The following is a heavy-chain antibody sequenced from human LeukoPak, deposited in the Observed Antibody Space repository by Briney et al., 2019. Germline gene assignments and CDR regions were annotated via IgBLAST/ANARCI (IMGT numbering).Heavy chain of an antibody. J-gene: IGHJ5*02. CDR3: ARQEYCSGGSCYTWFDP. Sequence: GESLKISCKGSEYSFARYWIGWVRQMPGKGLEWMGIIYPADSDIRYSPSFQGQVTISADKSISTAYLQWSSLKASDTAIYYCARQEYCSGGSCYTWFDPWGQGTLVIVSS. CDR2: IYPADSDI. CDR1: EYSFARYW. D-gene: IGHD2-15*01. V-gene: IGHV5-51*01.